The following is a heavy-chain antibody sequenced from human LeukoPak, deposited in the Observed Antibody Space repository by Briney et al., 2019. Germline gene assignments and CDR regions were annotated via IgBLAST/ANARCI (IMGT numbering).Heavy chain of an antibody. Sequence: GGSLRLSCAASGFTFSNYGMTWVRQAAGKGLEWVSVIAGSGGDIFYAGSVKGRFTISRDNAKNSLYLQMNSLRAEDTAVYYCARNRGGYSYAWGQGTLVTVSS. CDR1: GFTFSNYG. J-gene: IGHJ4*02. V-gene: IGHV3-21*01. CDR3: ARNRGGYSYA. D-gene: IGHD5-18*01. CDR2: IAGSGGDI.